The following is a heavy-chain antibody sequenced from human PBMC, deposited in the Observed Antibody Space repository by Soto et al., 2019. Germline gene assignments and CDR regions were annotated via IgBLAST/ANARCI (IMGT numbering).Heavy chain of an antibody. Sequence: QVQLVQSGAEVKKPGASVKVSCKASGYTFTSYGISWVRQAPGQGLEWMGWISAYNGNTNYAQKLQGRVTMTTDTSTSKAYMELRSLRSDDTAVYYCARVRRGYCSGGSCPRYYYYYGMDVWGQGTTVTFSS. J-gene: IGHJ6*02. V-gene: IGHV1-18*01. CDR3: ARVRRGYCSGGSCPRYYYYYGMDV. CDR2: ISAYNGNT. D-gene: IGHD2-15*01. CDR1: GYTFTSYG.